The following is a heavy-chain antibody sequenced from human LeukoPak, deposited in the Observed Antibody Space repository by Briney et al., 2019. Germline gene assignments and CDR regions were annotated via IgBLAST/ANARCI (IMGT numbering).Heavy chain of an antibody. Sequence: ASVKVSCKASGYTFTGYYMHWVRQAPGQGLEWMGWINPNSGGTNYAQKFQGRVTMTRDTSISTAYMELSRLRSDDTAVYYCARDTAMITYWFDPWGQGTLVTVSS. J-gene: IGHJ5*02. CDR1: GYTFTGYY. V-gene: IGHV1-2*02. CDR3: ARDTAMITYWFDP. D-gene: IGHD5-18*01. CDR2: INPNSGGT.